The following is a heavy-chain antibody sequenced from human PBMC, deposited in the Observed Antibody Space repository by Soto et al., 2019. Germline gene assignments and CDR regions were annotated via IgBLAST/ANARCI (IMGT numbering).Heavy chain of an antibody. CDR2: LWNDGSHP. CDR1: GFTFSSYG. J-gene: IGHJ4*02. D-gene: IGHD3-10*01. CDR3: ARGRGDDLVHGFITTAPTGFDY. V-gene: IGHV3-33*01. Sequence: QVQLVESGGGVVQPGRSLRLSCAASGFTFSSYGMHWVRQAPGKGLEWVASLWNDGSHPSYGYSMKGRFTISRDNSLNTLYLQINSLRAEDSAVYYCARGRGDDLVHGFITTAPTGFDYWGQGALVSVSP.